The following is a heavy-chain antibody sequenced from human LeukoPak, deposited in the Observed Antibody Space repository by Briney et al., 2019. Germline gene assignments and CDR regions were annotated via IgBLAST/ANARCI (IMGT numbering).Heavy chain of an antibody. D-gene: IGHD2-15*01. J-gene: IGHJ5*02. CDR2: MNPNSGNT. V-gene: IGHV1-8*01. CDR3: ARGPSVYCSGGSCYSGSAWFDP. Sequence: ASVKVSCEASGYTFTSFDINWVRQATGQGLEWMGWMNPNSGNTGYAQKFQGRVTMTRNTSISTAYMELSSLRSEDTAVYYCARGPSVYCSGGSCYSGSAWFDPWGQGTLVTVSS. CDR1: GYTFTSFD.